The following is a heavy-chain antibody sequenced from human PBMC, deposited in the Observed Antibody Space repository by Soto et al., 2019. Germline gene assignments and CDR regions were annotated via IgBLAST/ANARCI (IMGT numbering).Heavy chain of an antibody. J-gene: IGHJ4*02. CDR1: GFTFSSYW. CDR2: IKQDGSEK. CDR3: AKLTTITTFDY. D-gene: IGHD4-17*01. Sequence: GGSLRLSCAASGFTFSSYWMSWVRRAPGKGLEWVATIKQDGSEKFYVDSVKGRFTISRDDAKNSLYLQMNSLRAEDTAVYYCAKLTTITTFDYWGQGTLVTVSS. V-gene: IGHV3-7*01.